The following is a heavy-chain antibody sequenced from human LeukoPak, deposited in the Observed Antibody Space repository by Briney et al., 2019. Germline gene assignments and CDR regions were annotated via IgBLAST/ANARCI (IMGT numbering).Heavy chain of an antibody. D-gene: IGHD2-2*01. J-gene: IGHJ5*02. Sequence: SETLSLTCAVYGGSFSGYYWSWIRQPPGKGLEWIGEINHSGSTNYNPSLKSRVTVSVDTSKNQFSLKLSSVTAADTAVYYCVREGLRDSSTSSLVDPWGQGTLVTVSS. CDR3: VREGLRDSSTSSLVDP. V-gene: IGHV4-34*01. CDR2: INHSGST. CDR1: GGSFSGYY.